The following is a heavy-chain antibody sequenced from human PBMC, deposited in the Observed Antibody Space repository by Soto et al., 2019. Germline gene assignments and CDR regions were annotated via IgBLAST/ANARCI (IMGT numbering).Heavy chain of an antibody. CDR1: GGSISSSSYY. J-gene: IGHJ6*03. Sequence: SETLSLTCTVSGGSISSSSYYWGWIRQPPGKGLEWIGSIYYSGSTYYNPSPKSRVTISVDTSKNQFSLKLSSVTAADTAVYYCARHKGCSSTSCKYYYYYYYMDVWGKGTTVTVSS. V-gene: IGHV4-39*01. CDR2: IYYSGST. D-gene: IGHD2-2*01. CDR3: ARHKGCSSTSCKYYYYYYYMDV.